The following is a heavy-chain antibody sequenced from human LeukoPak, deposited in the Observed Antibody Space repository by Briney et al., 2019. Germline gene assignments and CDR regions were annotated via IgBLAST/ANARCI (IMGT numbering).Heavy chain of an antibody. CDR1: GYTFTSYD. V-gene: IGHV1-8*01. Sequence: ASVKVSCKASGYTFTSYDINWVRQAPGQGLEWMGWMNPNSGNTGYAQKFQGRVTMTRNTSISTAYMELSSLRSEDTAVYYCARAPLRYFDWLLRYYYYYYMDVWGKGTTVTVSS. CDR2: MNPNSGNT. J-gene: IGHJ6*03. D-gene: IGHD3-9*01. CDR3: ARAPLRYFDWLLRYYYYYYMDV.